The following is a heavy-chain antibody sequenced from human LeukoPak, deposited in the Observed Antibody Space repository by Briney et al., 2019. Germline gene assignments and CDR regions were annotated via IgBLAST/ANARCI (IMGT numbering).Heavy chain of an antibody. CDR1: GFTLSSYA. V-gene: IGHV3-23*01. CDR3: AKDPYYYGSGSYYPADY. D-gene: IGHD3-10*01. Sequence: GGSLRLSCAASGFTLSSYAMSWVRQAPGKGLEWVSAISGSGGSTYYADSVKGRFTISRDNSKNTLYLQMNSLRAEDTAVYYCAKDPYYYGSGSYYPADYWGQGTLVTVSS. J-gene: IGHJ4*02. CDR2: ISGSGGST.